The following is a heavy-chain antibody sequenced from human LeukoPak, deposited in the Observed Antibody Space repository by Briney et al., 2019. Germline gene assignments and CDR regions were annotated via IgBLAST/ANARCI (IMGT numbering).Heavy chain of an antibody. D-gene: IGHD4-17*01. CDR2: ITSDAYI. J-gene: IGHJ4*02. CDR3: ARADYDDYGDDF. V-gene: IGHV3-21*01. Sequence: GGSLRLSCAASGFAFSGSNLNWFRQAPGKGLEWVSSITSDAYIYYADSLKGRFSISRDNAKNSVFLQMISLRAEDTAVYYCARADYDDYGDDFWGQGTLVTVSS. CDR1: GFAFSGSN.